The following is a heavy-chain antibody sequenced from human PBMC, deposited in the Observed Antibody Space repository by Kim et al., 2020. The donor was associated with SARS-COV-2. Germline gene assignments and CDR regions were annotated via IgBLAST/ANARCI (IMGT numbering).Heavy chain of an antibody. V-gene: IGHV4-4*02. J-gene: IGHJ4*02. D-gene: IGHD6-19*01. CDR3: ARDISGRYSDY. Sequence: TNYTPSLKSRVTISVDKSKNQFSLKLSSVTAADTAVYYCARDISGRYSDYWGQGTLVTVSS. CDR2: T.